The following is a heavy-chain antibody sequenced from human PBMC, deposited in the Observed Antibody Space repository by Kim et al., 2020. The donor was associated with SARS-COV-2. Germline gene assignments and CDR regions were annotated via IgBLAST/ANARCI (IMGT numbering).Heavy chain of an antibody. CDR3: AKGITGDLFFWYFDL. J-gene: IGHJ2*01. Sequence: DSGKGRFTIARDNAKNSLYLQMNSLRAEDTALYYCAKGITGDLFFWYFDLWGRGTLVTVSS. V-gene: IGHV3-9*01. D-gene: IGHD7-27*01.